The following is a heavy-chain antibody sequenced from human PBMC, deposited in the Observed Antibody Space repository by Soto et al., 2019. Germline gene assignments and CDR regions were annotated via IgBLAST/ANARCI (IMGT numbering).Heavy chain of an antibody. CDR1: GFTFTSSA. CDR3: AADMLSGYYYYYGMDV. CDR2: IVVGSGNT. J-gene: IGHJ6*02. V-gene: IGHV1-58*01. Sequence: ASVKVSCKASGFTFTSSAVQCVRQARGQRLEWIGWIVVGSGNTNYAQKFQERVTITRDMSTSTAYMELSSLRSEDTAVYYCAADMLSGYYYYYGMDVWGQGTTVTVSS. D-gene: IGHD3-10*02.